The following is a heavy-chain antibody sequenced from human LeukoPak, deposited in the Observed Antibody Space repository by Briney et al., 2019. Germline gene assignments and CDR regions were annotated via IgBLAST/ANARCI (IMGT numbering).Heavy chain of an antibody. CDR3: AKPYPTLTTSAVLDN. V-gene: IGHV3-30*18. CDR2: ISYDGNSQ. CDR1: GFTFSNYA. D-gene: IGHD1-1*01. Sequence: GGSLTLSCAASGFTFSNYAIHWVRQAPGRGLEWEEAISYDGNSQHYGAPVKGRFTISRDNSKNTVYLQINTLRTDDAAIYYCAKPYPTLTTSAVLDNWGQGTLVTVSS. J-gene: IGHJ4*02.